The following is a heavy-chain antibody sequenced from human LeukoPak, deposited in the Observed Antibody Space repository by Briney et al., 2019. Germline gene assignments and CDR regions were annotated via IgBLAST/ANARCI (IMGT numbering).Heavy chain of an antibody. Sequence: PGGSLRLSCAASGFTFSSYAMSWVRQAPGKGLEWASDISGSGGSTYYADSVKGRFTISRDNSKNTLYLQMNSQRAEDTAVYYCAKDPNYYGSGRRGNYFDYWGQGTLVTVSS. J-gene: IGHJ4*02. D-gene: IGHD3-10*01. CDR2: ISGSGGST. CDR1: GFTFSSYA. CDR3: AKDPNYYGSGRRGNYFDY. V-gene: IGHV3-23*01.